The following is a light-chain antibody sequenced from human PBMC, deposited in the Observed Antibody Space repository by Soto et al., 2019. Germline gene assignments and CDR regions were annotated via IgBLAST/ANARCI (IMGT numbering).Light chain of an antibody. J-gene: IGLJ3*02. CDR1: SSDVGGYNY. CDR3: ISYTSSSTWV. Sequence: QSVLTQPASVSGSPGHSITISCTGTSSDVGGYNYVSWYQQHPGKAPKLMIYEVSNRPSGVSDRFSGSRSGNTASLTISGLQAEDESDYYCISYTSSSTWVFGGGTK. V-gene: IGLV2-14*01. CDR2: EVS.